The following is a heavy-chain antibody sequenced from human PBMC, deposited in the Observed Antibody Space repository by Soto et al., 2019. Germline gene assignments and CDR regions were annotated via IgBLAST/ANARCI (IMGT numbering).Heavy chain of an antibody. Sequence: GGSLRLSCAASGFPFGAYAMSWVRQAPGKGLEWVSTISASGPTTYYADSVKGRFAISRDNFKTTLSLQMDSLRAEDTAVYYCAGSYYGSGSYRPFAYWGQGTLVTVSS. CDR2: ISASGPTT. J-gene: IGHJ4*02. CDR3: AGSYYGSGSYRPFAY. D-gene: IGHD3-10*01. V-gene: IGHV3-23*01. CDR1: GFPFGAYA.